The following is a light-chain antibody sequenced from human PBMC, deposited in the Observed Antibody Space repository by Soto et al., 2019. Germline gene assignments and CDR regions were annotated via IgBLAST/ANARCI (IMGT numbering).Light chain of an antibody. Sequence: IVLTQSPATLSLSPGERATLSCRAGQGFXKYFAWDKRKPGQATRVLSXDASNRATGIPARFSGSGSGKDFTLTISSLEPEDFAVYYCQHRIKWPPSTFGQGTRLEIK. CDR1: QGFXKY. V-gene: IGKV3-11*01. CDR2: DAS. J-gene: IGKJ5*01. CDR3: QHRIKWPPST.